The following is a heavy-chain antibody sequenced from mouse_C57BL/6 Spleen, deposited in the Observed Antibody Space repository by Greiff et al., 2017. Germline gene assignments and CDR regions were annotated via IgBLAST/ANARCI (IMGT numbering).Heavy chain of an antibody. D-gene: IGHD1-1*01. Sequence: QVQLQQPGAELVRPGSSVKLSCKASGYTFTSYWMDWVKQRPGQGLEWIGNIYPSDSETHYNQKFKDKATLTVDKSSSPAYMQLSSLTSEDSAVYDCARRPYGISYPAWVAYWGQGTLVTVSA. J-gene: IGHJ3*01. V-gene: IGHV1-61*01. CDR2: IYPSDSET. CDR3: ARRPYGISYPAWVAY. CDR1: GYTFTSYW.